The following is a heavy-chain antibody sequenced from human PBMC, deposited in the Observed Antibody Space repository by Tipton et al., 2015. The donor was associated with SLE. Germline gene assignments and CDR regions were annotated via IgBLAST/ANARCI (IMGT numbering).Heavy chain of an antibody. CDR1: GGSFSGYY. Sequence: LRLSCAVYGGSFSGYYWSWIRQSPGKGLEWIGEINHSGSTNYNPSLKSRVTISLDTSKNQFSLKLSSVTAADTAVYYCARHSSSWYDYYYMDVWGKGTTVTVSS. J-gene: IGHJ6*03. D-gene: IGHD6-13*01. CDR2: INHSGST. V-gene: IGHV4-34*01. CDR3: ARHSSSWYDYYYMDV.